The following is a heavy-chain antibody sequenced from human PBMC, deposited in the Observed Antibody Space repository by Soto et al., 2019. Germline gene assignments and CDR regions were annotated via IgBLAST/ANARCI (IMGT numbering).Heavy chain of an antibody. Sequence: QVQVVQSGVEVRRPGSSVKVSCKASGDTFKNCVISWVRQAPGQGLEWMGGIIPLFGTTDFAQRYQGRRKITTDESTTTAYMELSRLRSEDTATYYCAAELGFGKLSVVWGQGTTVIVSS. CDR2: IIPLFGTT. CDR3: AAELGFGKLSVV. V-gene: IGHV1-69*01. J-gene: IGHJ6*02. CDR1: GDTFKNCV. D-gene: IGHD3-10*01.